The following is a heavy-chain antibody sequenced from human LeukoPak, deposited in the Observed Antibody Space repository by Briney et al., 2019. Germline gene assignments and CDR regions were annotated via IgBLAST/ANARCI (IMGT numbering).Heavy chain of an antibody. CDR3: ARERLYDILTGYYPYYFDY. J-gene: IGHJ4*02. CDR2: ISAYNGNT. D-gene: IGHD3-9*01. Sequence: GASVKVSCKASGYTFTSYGISWVRQAPGRGLEWMGWISAYNGNTNYAQKLQGRVTMTTDTSASTAYMELRSLRSDDPAVYYCARERLYDILTGYYPYYFDYWGQGTLVTVSS. CDR1: GYTFTSYG. V-gene: IGHV1-18*01.